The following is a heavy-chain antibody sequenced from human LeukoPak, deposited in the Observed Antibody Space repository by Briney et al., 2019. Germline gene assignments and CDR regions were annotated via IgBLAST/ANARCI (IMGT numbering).Heavy chain of an antibody. Sequence: GASVSVSCTASGYTFTSYYMHWVRQAPGQGLEWMGVINPSGGSTSYAQKFQGRVTMTRDTSTSTVYMELSSLRSEDTAVYYCARDISELGSSGYYPDYWGQGTLVTVSS. J-gene: IGHJ4*02. CDR1: GYTFTSYY. V-gene: IGHV1-46*01. CDR3: ARDISELGSSGYYPDY. CDR2: INPSGGST. D-gene: IGHD3-22*01.